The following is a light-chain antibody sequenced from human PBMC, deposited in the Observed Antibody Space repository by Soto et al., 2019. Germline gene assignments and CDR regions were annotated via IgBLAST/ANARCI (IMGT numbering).Light chain of an antibody. CDR2: GAS. CDR1: QSVSSN. J-gene: IGKJ3*01. CDR3: QQYNNWPPFT. Sequence: EIVMTQSPGTLSVSPGERAILSCRASQSVSSNLAWYQQKPGQTPRLLIYGASTRATGIPARFSGSGSGTELTLTISSLQSEDFAVYYCQQYNNWPPFTFGPGTKVDIK. V-gene: IGKV3-15*01.